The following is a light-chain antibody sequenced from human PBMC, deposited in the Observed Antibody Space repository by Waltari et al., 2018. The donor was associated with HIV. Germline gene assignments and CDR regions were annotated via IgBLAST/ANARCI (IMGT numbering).Light chain of an antibody. CDR1: DIDIGIYDY. V-gene: IGLV2-14*01. CDR2: KVN. Sequence: QSALTQPASVSGSPGQSVTISCIGSDIDIGIYDYISWYHHPPNRAPRLVVFKVNIRPSGIPFRFAGSKPCNTASVTISGLQADDEGVYYCSAYVTGGSLLFGGGTQVTVL. J-gene: IGLJ3*02. CDR3: SAYVTGGSLL.